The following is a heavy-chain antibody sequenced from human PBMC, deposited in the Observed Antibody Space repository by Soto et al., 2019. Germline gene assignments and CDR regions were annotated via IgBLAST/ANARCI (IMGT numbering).Heavy chain of an antibody. D-gene: IGHD6-19*01. Sequence: GGSLRLSCAASGFTYSSYVMSWVRQAPGKGLEWVSGISGSGGSTYYADSVKGRFTISRDNSKNTLFLQMNSVRVDDMAVYYCLEDRGSGWSPSYCGCWGRGSLVTVSS. CDR1: GFTYSSYV. J-gene: IGHJ4*03. CDR3: LEDRGSGWSPSYCGC. V-gene: IGHV3-23*01. CDR2: ISGSGGST.